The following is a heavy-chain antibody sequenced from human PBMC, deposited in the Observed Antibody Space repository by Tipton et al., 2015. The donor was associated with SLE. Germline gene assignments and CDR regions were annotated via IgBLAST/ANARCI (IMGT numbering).Heavy chain of an antibody. J-gene: IGHJ3*02. D-gene: IGHD3-22*01. V-gene: IGHV4-59*01. CDR3: ARRFYTDTSGHYGCFDI. Sequence: LRLSCTVSGDSIRHMYWRWIRQPPGKGLEWIGHNYSSATTNYQYNPALKSRVTISVATDKNQLSLRLNSVTAAHTAGYYCARRFYTDTSGHYGCFDIWGQATMVPVSS. CDR1: GDSIRHMY. CDR2: NYSSATT.